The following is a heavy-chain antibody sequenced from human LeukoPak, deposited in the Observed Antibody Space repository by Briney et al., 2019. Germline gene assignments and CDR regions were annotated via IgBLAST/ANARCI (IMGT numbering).Heavy chain of an antibody. V-gene: IGHV3-7*01. CDR3: ARGPTNGQAFDY. J-gene: IGHJ4*02. Sequence: GGSLRLSCAASGLTFNSQWMTWVRQAPGKGPEWVANIEGDGGKKFYVDSVKGRFTISRDNAKNSLYLQMDSLRAEDTAVYYCARGPTNGQAFDYWGQGTLVSVSS. CDR1: GLTFNSQW. CDR2: IEGDGGKK. D-gene: IGHD2-8*01.